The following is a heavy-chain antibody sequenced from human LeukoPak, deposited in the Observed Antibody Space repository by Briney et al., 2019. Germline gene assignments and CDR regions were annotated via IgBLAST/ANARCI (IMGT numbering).Heavy chain of an antibody. CDR2: IYSGGST. CDR3: ARGHNYDVLTGPSPDY. V-gene: IGHV3-53*01. CDR1: GFIVSSNY. D-gene: IGHD3-9*01. J-gene: IGHJ4*02. Sequence: GGSLRLSCAASGFIVSSNYMSWVRQAPGKGLEWVSIIYSGGSTYYADSVKGRFTISRDNSKNTLYLQMNSLRAEDTAVYYCARGHNYDVLTGPSPDYWGQGTLVTVSS.